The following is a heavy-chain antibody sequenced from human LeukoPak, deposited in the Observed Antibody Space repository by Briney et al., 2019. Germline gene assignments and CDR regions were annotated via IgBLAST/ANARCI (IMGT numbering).Heavy chain of an antibody. D-gene: IGHD3-16*01. CDR1: GGSFSGYY. V-gene: IGHV4-34*01. Sequence: SETLSLTCAVYGGSFSGYYWSWIRQPPGKGLEWIGEINHSGSTNYNPSLKSRVTISVDTSKNQFSLKLSSVTAADTAVYYCARWGDYYYLDVWGKGTMVTVSS. CDR3: ARWGDYYYLDV. CDR2: INHSGST. J-gene: IGHJ6*03.